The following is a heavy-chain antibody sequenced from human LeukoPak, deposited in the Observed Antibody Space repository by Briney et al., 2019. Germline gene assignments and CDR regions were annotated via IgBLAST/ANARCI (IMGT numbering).Heavy chain of an antibody. CDR1: GFTFGSYN. D-gene: IGHD3-22*01. CDR2: ISTSSSYI. Sequence: PGGSLRLSCAASGFTFGSYNMNWVRQAPGKGLEWVSSISTSSSYIYYADSVKGRFTISRDNAKKSLYLQMNSLRAGDTAVYYCARDGGDYYDSSDYPFHHWGQGTLVAVSS. J-gene: IGHJ1*01. V-gene: IGHV3-21*01. CDR3: ARDGGDYYDSSDYPFHH.